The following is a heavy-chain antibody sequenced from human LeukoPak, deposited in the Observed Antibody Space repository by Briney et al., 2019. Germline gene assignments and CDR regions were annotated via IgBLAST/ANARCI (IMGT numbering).Heavy chain of an antibody. CDR1: GFTFDDYA. CDR2: IRWNSGSI. V-gene: IGHV3-9*01. D-gene: IGHD1-26*01. Sequence: GRSLRLSWAASGFTFDDYAMHWVRQAPGKGLEWVSGIRWNSGSIGYADSVKGRFTISRDNAKNSLYLQMNSLRAEDTALYYCAKGEVGATPGAFDYWGQGTLVTVSS. CDR3: AKGEVGATPGAFDY. J-gene: IGHJ4*02.